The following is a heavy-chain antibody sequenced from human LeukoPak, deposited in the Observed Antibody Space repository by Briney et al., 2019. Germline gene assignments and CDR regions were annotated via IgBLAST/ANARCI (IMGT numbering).Heavy chain of an antibody. J-gene: IGHJ6*02. Sequence: ASVKVSCKASGYTFTSYDINWVRQATGQGLEWMGWMNPNSGNTGYAQKFQGRVTMTRNTSISTAYMELSSLRSEDTAVYYCARVRPVYCSGGCCYGMDVWGQGTTVTVSS. CDR2: MNPNSGNT. CDR1: GYTFTSYD. D-gene: IGHD2-15*01. CDR3: ARVRPVYCSGGCCYGMDV. V-gene: IGHV1-8*01.